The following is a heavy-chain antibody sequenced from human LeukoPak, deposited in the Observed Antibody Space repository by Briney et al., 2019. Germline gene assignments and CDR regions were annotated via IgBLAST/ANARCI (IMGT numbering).Heavy chain of an antibody. V-gene: IGHV4-59*01. J-gene: IGHJ4*02. CDR3: AGGSYSFLYFDY. D-gene: IGHD1-26*01. CDR2: IYYSGST. CDR1: GGSISSYY. Sequence: SETLSLTCTVSGGSISSYYWSWIRQPPGKGLEWIGYIYYSGSTNYNPSLKSRVTISVDTSKNQFSLKLSSVPAADTAVYYCAGGSYSFLYFDYWGQGTLVTVSS.